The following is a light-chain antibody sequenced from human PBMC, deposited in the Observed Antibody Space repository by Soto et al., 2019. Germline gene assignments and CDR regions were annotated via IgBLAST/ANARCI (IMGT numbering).Light chain of an antibody. CDR1: QGISSA. CDR3: QQFNSFPWT. Sequence: AIQLTQSPSSLSASVGDRVTITCRASQGISSALAWYQQKPGKAPKLLIYDASCLESGVPSRFSGSGSGTDFTLTISSLQPEDFATYYCQQFNSFPWTFGQGTKVEIK. J-gene: IGKJ1*01. V-gene: IGKV1-13*02. CDR2: DAS.